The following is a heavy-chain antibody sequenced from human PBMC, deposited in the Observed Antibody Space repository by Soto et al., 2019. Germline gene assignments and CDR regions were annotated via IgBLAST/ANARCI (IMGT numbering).Heavy chain of an antibody. V-gene: IGHV3-53*01. CDR1: GFNISSNY. Sequence: GGSMILSYASSGFNISSNYMILIRQKQGKGLEWVSVIYSGGSTYYADSVKGRFTISRDNSKNTLYLQMNSLRAEDTAVYYCARSLLWFGEFPALYYYYGMDVWGQGTTVTVSS. J-gene: IGHJ6*02. D-gene: IGHD3-10*01. CDR3: ARSLLWFGEFPALYYYYGMDV. CDR2: IYSGGST.